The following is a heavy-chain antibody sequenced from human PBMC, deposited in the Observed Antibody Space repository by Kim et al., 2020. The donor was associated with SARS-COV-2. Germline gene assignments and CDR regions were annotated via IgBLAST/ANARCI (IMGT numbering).Heavy chain of an antibody. J-gene: IGHJ3*02. CDR1: GFTFSSYA. Sequence: GGSLRLSCAASGFTFSSYAMSWVRQAPGKGLEWVSAISGSGGSTYYADSVKGRFTISRDNSKNTLYLQMNSLRAEDTAVYYCAKDTVGATRLVPGDAFDIWGQGTMVTVSS. CDR2: ISGSGGST. D-gene: IGHD1-26*01. V-gene: IGHV3-23*01. CDR3: AKDTVGATRLVPGDAFDI.